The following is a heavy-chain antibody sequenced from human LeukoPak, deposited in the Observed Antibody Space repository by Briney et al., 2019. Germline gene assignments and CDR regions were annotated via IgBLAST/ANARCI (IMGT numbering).Heavy chain of an antibody. CDR2: IYHSGST. Sequence: PSETLSLTCAVSGGSISSGGYSWSWIRQPPGKGLEWIGYIYHSGSTYYNPSLKSRVTMSLDTSKNQFSLKLSSVTAADTAVFYCARDYGGSYSRAFDIWGQGTMVTVSS. CDR1: GGSISSGGYS. D-gene: IGHD1-26*01. CDR3: ARDYGGSYSRAFDI. V-gene: IGHV4-30-2*01. J-gene: IGHJ3*02.